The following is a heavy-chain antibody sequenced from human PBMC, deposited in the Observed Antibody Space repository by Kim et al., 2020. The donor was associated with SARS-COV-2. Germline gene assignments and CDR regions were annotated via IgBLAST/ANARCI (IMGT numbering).Heavy chain of an antibody. CDR2: IYYSGST. J-gene: IGHJ4*02. CDR1: GDSMSGYY. V-gene: IGHV4-59*04. CDR3: ARHHDNWNLITPFDY. Sequence: SETLSLTCTVSGDSMSGYYWSWIRQPPGKGLEWIGNIYYSGSTYYNPSLKSRVTISVDTSKNQFSLKLSSVTAADTAVYYCARHHDNWNLITPFDYWGQGTLVTVSS. D-gene: IGHD1-7*01.